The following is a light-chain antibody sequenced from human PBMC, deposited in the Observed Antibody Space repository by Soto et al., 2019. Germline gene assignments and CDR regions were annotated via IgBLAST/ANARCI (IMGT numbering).Light chain of an antibody. Sequence: QSALTRPASVSGSPGQSITISCTGTSSDVGSYNLVSWYQQHPGKAPKLMICEGSERPSGVSNRFSGSKSGNTASLTISGLQAEDEADYYCCSYAGSSTWVFGGGTKVTVL. CDR1: SSDVGSYNL. V-gene: IGLV2-23*01. CDR2: EGS. J-gene: IGLJ3*02. CDR3: CSYAGSSTWV.